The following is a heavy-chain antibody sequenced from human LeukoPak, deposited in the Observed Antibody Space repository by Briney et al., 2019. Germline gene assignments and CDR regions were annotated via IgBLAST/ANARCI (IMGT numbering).Heavy chain of an antibody. J-gene: IGHJ3*02. D-gene: IGHD1-26*01. CDR3: ARELYSGGATTIGAFDI. Sequence: GGSLRLSCAASGFTFSSYAMHWVRQAPGKGLEWVAVISYDGSNKYYADSVKGRFTISRDNSKNTLYLQMNSLRAEDTAVYYCARELYSGGATTIGAFDIWGQGTMVTVSS. CDR1: GFTFSSYA. CDR2: ISYDGSNK. V-gene: IGHV3-30*04.